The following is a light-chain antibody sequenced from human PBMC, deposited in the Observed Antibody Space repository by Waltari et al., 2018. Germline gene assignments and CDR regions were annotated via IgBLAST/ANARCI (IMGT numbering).Light chain of an antibody. CDR3: MQALQTPRT. CDR1: QSLLHSTGYKY. CDR2: LGS. J-gene: IGKJ1*01. Sequence: DIVMTQSPLSLPVTPGEPASISCRSSQSLLHSTGYKYLDWYLQKPGQSPQLLIYLGSSRASGVPARFSGSGSGTDFTLKISRVEAEDLGVYYCMQALQTPRTFGPGTKVEI. V-gene: IGKV2-28*01.